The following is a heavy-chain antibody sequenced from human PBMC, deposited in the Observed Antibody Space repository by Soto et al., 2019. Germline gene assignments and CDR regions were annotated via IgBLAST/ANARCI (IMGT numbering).Heavy chain of an antibody. CDR2: ISSSRSYT. CDR3: ARDLRDSDWQKHD. V-gene: IGHV3-11*06. D-gene: IGHD3-9*01. Sequence: PGGYPRISCAAYGFNFSDYYMSWIRQAPGKGLEWVSYISSSRSYTNYADSVKGRFTISTDNAKQSLYLQMNSLRAEDTAVYYWARDLRDSDWQKHDWGKGTRVTVSS. J-gene: IGHJ1*01. CDR1: GFNFSDYY.